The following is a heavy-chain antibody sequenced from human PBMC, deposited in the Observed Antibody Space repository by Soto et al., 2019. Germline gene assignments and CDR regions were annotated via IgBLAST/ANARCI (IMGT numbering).Heavy chain of an antibody. Sequence: ASVKVSCKASGYTFTSYGISWVRQAPGQGLEWMGWISAYNGNTNYAQKLQGRVTMTTDTSTSTAYMELRSLRSDDTAVYYCARDREMATTGPGISYYYGMDVWGQGTTVTVSS. D-gene: IGHD5-12*01. CDR3: ARDREMATTGPGISYYYGMDV. CDR1: GYTFTSYG. J-gene: IGHJ6*02. CDR2: ISAYNGNT. V-gene: IGHV1-18*01.